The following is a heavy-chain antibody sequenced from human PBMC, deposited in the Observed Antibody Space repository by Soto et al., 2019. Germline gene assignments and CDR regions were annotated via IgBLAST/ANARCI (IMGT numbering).Heavy chain of an antibody. CDR1: GFTFSSYG. D-gene: IGHD6-13*01. CDR2: ISYDGSNK. Sequence: PGGSLRLSCAASGFTFSSYGMHWVRQAPGKGLEWVAVISYDGSNKYYADSVKGRFTISRDNSKNTLYLRMNSLRAEDTAVYYCAKVSAADTIYYYYYYMDVWGKGTTVTVSS. J-gene: IGHJ6*03. CDR3: AKVSAADTIYYYYYYMDV. V-gene: IGHV3-30*18.